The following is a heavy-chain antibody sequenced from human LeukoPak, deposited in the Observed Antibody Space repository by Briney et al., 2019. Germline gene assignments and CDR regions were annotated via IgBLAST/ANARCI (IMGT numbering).Heavy chain of an antibody. CDR2: IRYDGSNK. D-gene: IGHD3-10*01. J-gene: IGHJ4*02. CDR1: GFTFSSYW. CDR3: AKKSATYYYGSGHLDY. Sequence: GGSLRLSCAASGFTFSSYWMSWVRQAPGKGLEWVAFIRYDGSNKYYADSVKGRYTISRDNSKNTLYLQMNSLRAEDTAVYYCAKKSATYYYGSGHLDYWGQGTLVTVSS. V-gene: IGHV3-30*02.